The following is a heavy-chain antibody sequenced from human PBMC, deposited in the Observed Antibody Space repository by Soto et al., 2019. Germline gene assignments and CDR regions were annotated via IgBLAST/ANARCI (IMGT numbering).Heavy chain of an antibody. Sequence: QVQLGQSGPEVKKPGASVKVSCKASGYTFTSYGISWLRQAPGQGLEWMGWISAYNGNTNYAQKLQGRVTMTTDTSTSTAYMELRSLRSDDTAVYYCARDGVDTATGYYYGMDVWGQGTTVTVSS. D-gene: IGHD5-18*01. CDR3: ARDGVDTATGYYYGMDV. CDR2: ISAYNGNT. CDR1: GYTFTSYG. J-gene: IGHJ6*02. V-gene: IGHV1-18*01.